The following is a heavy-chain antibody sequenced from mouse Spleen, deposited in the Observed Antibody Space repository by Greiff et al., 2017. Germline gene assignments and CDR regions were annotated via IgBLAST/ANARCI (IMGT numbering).Heavy chain of an antibody. CDR3: ARGHYGNFYWYFDV. CDR1: GYSITSGYY. V-gene: IGHV3-6*01. J-gene: IGHJ1*03. CDR2: ISYDGSN. Sequence: EVQLQQSGPGLVKPSQSLSLTCSVTGYSITSGYYWNWIRQFPGNKLEWMGYISYDGSNNYNPSLKNRISITRDTSKNQFFLKLNSVTTEDTATYYCARGHYGNFYWYFDVWGTGTTVTVSS. D-gene: IGHD2-1*01.